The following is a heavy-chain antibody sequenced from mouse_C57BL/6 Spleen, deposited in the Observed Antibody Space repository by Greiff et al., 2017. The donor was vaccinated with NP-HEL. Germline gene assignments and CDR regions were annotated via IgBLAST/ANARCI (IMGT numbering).Heavy chain of an antibody. CDR2: IYPGDGDT. J-gene: IGHJ2*01. V-gene: IGHV1-82*01. CDR1: GYAFSSSW. D-gene: IGHD4-1*01. Sequence: VQLQQSGPELVKPGASVKISCKASGYAFSSSWMNWVKQRPGKGLEWIGRIYPGDGDTNYNGKFKGKATLTADKSSSTAYMQLSSLTSEDSAVYCCARSTGTNYFDYWGQGTTLTVSS. CDR3: ARSTGTNYFDY.